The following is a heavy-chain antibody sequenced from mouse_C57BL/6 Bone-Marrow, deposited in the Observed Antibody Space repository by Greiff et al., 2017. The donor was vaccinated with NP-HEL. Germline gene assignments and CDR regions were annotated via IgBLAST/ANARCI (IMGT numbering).Heavy chain of an antibody. CDR2: INPYNGGT. Sequence: EVQLQESGPVLVKPGASVKMSCKASGYTFTDYYMNWVKQSHGKSLEWIGVINPYNGGTSYNQKFKGKATLTVDKSSSTAYMELNSLTSEDSAVYYCGHSYGYLYAMDYWGQGTSVTVSS. CDR3: GHSYGYLYAMDY. V-gene: IGHV1-19*01. J-gene: IGHJ4*01. CDR1: GYTFTDYY. D-gene: IGHD2-2*01.